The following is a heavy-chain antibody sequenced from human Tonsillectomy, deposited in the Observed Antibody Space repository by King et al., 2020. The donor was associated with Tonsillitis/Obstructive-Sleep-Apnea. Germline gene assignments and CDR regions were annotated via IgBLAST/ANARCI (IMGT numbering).Heavy chain of an antibody. CDR3: ARTSEGYDFWSGYPRDYYYMDV. V-gene: IGHV2-26*01. J-gene: IGHJ6*03. D-gene: IGHD3-3*01. CDR1: GFSLSNARMG. CDR2: IFSNDEK. Sequence: VTLKESGPVLVKPTETLTLTCTVSGFSLSNARMGVSWIRQPPGKALEWLAHIFSNDEKSYSTSLKSRLTISKDTSKSQVVLTMTTIDPVDTATYYCARTSEGYDFWSGYPRDYYYMDVWGKGTTVTVSS.